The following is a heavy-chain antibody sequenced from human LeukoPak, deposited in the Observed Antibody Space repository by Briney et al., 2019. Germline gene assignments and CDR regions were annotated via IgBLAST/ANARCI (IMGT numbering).Heavy chain of an antibody. CDR2: IKQDGSEK. D-gene: IGHD3-9*01. Sequence: GGSLRLSCAASGFTFSSYWMSWVRQAPGKGLEWVANIKQDGSEKYYVASVKGRFTISRDNAKNSLYLQMNSLRAEDTAVYYCARDFDWQVTGALGYWGQGTLVTVSS. CDR1: GFTFSSYW. CDR3: ARDFDWQVTGALGY. V-gene: IGHV3-7*01. J-gene: IGHJ4*02.